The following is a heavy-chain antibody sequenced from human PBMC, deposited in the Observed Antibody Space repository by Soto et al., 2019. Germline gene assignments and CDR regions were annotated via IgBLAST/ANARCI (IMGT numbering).Heavy chain of an antibody. CDR1: GFTFSSYS. V-gene: IGHV3-48*02. CDR3: VGAVAGNWFDP. Sequence: EVQLVESGGGLVQPGGSLRLSCAASGFTFSSYSMNWVRQAPGKGLEWVSYISSSSSTIYYADSVKGRFTISRDNAKNSLYLQLNSLIDEDTAVYYGVGAVAGNWFDPWGQGTLVTVSS. J-gene: IGHJ5*02. CDR2: ISSSSSTI. D-gene: IGHD6-19*01.